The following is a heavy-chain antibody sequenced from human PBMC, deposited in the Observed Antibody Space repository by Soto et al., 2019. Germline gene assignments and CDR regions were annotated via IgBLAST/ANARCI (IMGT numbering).Heavy chain of an antibody. Sequence: SETLTLTCTVSGGSISSGDYYWSWIRQPPGKGLEWIGYIYYSGSTYYNPSLKSRVTISVDTSKNQFSLKLSSVTAADTAVYYCAREVYNWNDAALDYWGQGTLVTVSS. V-gene: IGHV4-30-4*01. CDR2: IYYSGST. CDR1: GGSISSGDYY. CDR3: AREVYNWNDAALDY. D-gene: IGHD1-20*01. J-gene: IGHJ4*02.